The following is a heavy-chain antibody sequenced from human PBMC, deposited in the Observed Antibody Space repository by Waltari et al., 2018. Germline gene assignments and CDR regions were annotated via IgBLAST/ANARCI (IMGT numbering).Heavy chain of an antibody. D-gene: IGHD2-8*01. J-gene: IGHJ6*02. CDR2: INHSGST. CDR3: ARSVYAPIMDV. CDR1: GGSFSGYY. V-gene: IGHV4-34*01. Sequence: QVQLQQWGAGLLKPSETLSLTCAVYGGSFSGYYWSWIRQPPGKGLEWIGEINHSGSTNYNPSPKSRVTISVDTSKNQFSLKLSSVTAADTAVYYCARSVYAPIMDVWGQGTTVTVSS.